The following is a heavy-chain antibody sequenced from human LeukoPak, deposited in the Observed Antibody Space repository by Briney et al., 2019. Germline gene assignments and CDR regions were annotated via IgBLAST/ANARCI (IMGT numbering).Heavy chain of an antibody. CDR3: ARDQNHYYDSMGVSSPGY. J-gene: IGHJ4*02. D-gene: IGHD3-22*01. CDR1: GFTFSSYW. Sequence: GGSLRLSCAASGFTFSSYWMHWVRQAPGKGLVWVSRINSDGSSTSYADSVKGRFTISRDNAKNTLYLQMNSLRAEDTAVYYCARDQNHYYDSMGVSSPGYWGQGTLVTVSS. CDR2: INSDGSST. V-gene: IGHV3-74*01.